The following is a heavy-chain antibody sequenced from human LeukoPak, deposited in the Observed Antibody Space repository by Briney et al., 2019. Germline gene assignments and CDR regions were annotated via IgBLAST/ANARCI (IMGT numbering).Heavy chain of an antibody. CDR2: IYYSGST. CDR3: ATKVGSCSGGSCAKFDY. CDR1: GGSISSNTYY. V-gene: IGHV4-39*01. J-gene: IGHJ4*02. Sequence: SETLPLTCTVSGGSISSNTYYWGWIRQPPGKGLEWIGSIYYSGSTYYNPSLKSRVTISVDTSKNQFSLKLSSVTAADTAVYYCATKVGSCSGGSCAKFDYWGQETLVTVSS. D-gene: IGHD2-15*01.